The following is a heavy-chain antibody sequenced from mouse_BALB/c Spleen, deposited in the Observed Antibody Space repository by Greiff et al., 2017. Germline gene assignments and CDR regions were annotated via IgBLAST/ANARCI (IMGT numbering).Heavy chain of an antibody. Sequence: ESGPGLVAPSQSLSITCTVSGFSLTSYDISWIRQPPGKGLEWLGVIWTGGGTNYNSAFMSRLSISKDNSKSQVFLKMNSLQTDDTAIYYCVRILDYWGQGTSVTVSS. CDR3: VRILDY. V-gene: IGHV2-9-2*01. CDR1: GFSLTSYD. J-gene: IGHJ4*01. CDR2: IWTGGGT.